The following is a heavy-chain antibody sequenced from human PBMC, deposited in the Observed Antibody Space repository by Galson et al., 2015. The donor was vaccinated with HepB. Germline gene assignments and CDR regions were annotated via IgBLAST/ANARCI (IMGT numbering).Heavy chain of an antibody. CDR2: ISGSGTST. CDR3: AMAVDIVATGPGDY. J-gene: IGHJ4*02. Sequence: SLRLSCAASGFSFRSYAMNWARQAPGKGLEWVSTISGSGTSTYYADSVKGRFTISRDNSKNTLYLQMNSLRAEDTAVYYCAMAVDIVATGPGDYWGQGTLVTVSS. D-gene: IGHD5-12*01. V-gene: IGHV3-23*01. CDR1: GFSFRSYA.